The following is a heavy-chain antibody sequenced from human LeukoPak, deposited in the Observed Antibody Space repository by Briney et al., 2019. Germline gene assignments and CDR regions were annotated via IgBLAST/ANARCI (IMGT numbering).Heavy chain of an antibody. CDR1: GGSISSGDYY. J-gene: IGHJ5*02. Sequence: SETLSLTCTVSGGSISSGDYYWSWIRQPPGKGLEWIGYIYYSGSTYYNPSLKSRVTISVDTPKNQFSLKLSSVTAADTAVYYCARADYYDSRCWFDPWGQGTLVTVSS. V-gene: IGHV4-30-4*01. D-gene: IGHD3-22*01. CDR2: IYYSGST. CDR3: ARADYYDSRCWFDP.